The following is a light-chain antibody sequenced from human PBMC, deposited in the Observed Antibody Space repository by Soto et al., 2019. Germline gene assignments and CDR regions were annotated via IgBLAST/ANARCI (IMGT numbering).Light chain of an antibody. CDR1: QTVRTNY. Sequence: EIVLTQSPGTLSLSPGERATLSCRASQTVRTNYLAWFQHKPGQAPRLLIYGASSRPTGIPDSFSGSASGTDFTLTINRLAPEDFAVHFRLQYIDSPLTFGGGTKVEIK. CDR2: GAS. J-gene: IGKJ4*01. CDR3: LQYIDSPLT. V-gene: IGKV3-20*01.